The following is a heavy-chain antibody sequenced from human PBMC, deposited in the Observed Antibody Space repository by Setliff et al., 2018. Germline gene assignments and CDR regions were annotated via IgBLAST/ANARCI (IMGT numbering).Heavy chain of an antibody. CDR1: GFSFSYFY. CDR3: ARDGVYYAMDV. CDR2: ISGDGITI. Sequence: PGGSLRLSCAASGFSFSYFYMGWVRQAPGKGLEWLSKISGDGITIFYADSVRGRFTISRDNAKNSVFLQMNSLRADDTAVYYCARDGVYYAMDVWGQGTTVTVSS. V-gene: IGHV3-11*04. J-gene: IGHJ6*02.